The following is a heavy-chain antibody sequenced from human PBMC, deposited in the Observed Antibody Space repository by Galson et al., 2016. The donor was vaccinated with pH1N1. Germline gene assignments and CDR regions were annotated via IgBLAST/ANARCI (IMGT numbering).Heavy chain of an antibody. CDR3: ATAGPLVREILYYSYAMDV. D-gene: IGHD3-10*01. CDR1: GGTFSNSA. CDR2: ISPIFGSI. J-gene: IGHJ6*02. Sequence: SVKVSCKASGGTFSNSAISWVRQAPGQGLEWMGGISPIFGSINYAQRFQGRVTFSADIFTNTAYMELSRLRSEDTAIYYCATAGPLVREILYYSYAMDVWGQGTTVTVSS. V-gene: IGHV1-69*06.